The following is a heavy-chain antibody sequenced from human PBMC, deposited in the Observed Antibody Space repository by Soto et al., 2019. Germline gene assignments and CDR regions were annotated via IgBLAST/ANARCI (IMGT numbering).Heavy chain of an antibody. CDR3: AXXXXXGYRAFDY. Sequence: QVQLVQSGAEVRKPGSSVKVSCKASGDTFSFYTINWVRQAPGLGLEWMGRVNPIVSMSNYAQKFQGRVXXTXXXXXXXXXXXXXXXXXXXXXXYYCAXXXXXGYRAFDYWGQGALVTVSS. CDR1: GDTFSFYT. J-gene: IGHJ4*02. D-gene: IGHD3-10*01. CDR2: VNPIVSMS. V-gene: IGHV1-69*02.